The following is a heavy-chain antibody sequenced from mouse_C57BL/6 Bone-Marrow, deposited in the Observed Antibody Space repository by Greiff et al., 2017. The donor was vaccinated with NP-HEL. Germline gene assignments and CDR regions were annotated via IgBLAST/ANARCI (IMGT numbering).Heavy chain of an antibody. CDR3: ARPIYYYGSSYGFFDY. D-gene: IGHD1-1*01. J-gene: IGHJ2*01. CDR2: IYPSDSET. Sequence: VQLQQSGAELVRPGSSVKLSCKASGYTFTSYWMDWVKQRPGQGLEWIGNIYPSDSETHYNQKFKDKATLTVDKSSSTAYMQLSSLTSEDSAVYYCARPIYYYGSSYGFFDYWGQGTTLTVSS. V-gene: IGHV1-61*01. CDR1: GYTFTSYW.